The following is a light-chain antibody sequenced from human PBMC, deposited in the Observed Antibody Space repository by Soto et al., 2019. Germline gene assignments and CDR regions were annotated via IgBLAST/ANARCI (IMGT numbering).Light chain of an antibody. V-gene: IGLV2-11*01. J-gene: IGLJ3*02. CDR3: CSYAGSYTLV. CDR1: SSDVGAYNF. Sequence: QSVLTQPRSVSGSPGQSVTISCTGTSSDVGAYNFVSWYQQHPDRVPKLMIYDVSRRPSGVPDRFSGSKSGNTASLTISGLQADDEADYYCCSYAGSYTLVFGGGTKLTVL. CDR2: DVS.